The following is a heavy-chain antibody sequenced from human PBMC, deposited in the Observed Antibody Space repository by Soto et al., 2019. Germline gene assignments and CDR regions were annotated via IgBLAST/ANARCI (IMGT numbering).Heavy chain of an antibody. D-gene: IGHD1-26*01. V-gene: IGHV6-1*01. CDR3: ARVRRSGSYYRRVHYYGMDV. Sequence: PSQTLSLTCAISGDSVSSNSAAWNWIRQSQSRGLEWLGRTYYRSKWYNDYAVSVKSRITINPDTSKNQFSLQLNSVTPEDTAVYYCARVRRSGSYYRRVHYYGMDVWGKGTTVTVSS. CDR1: GDSVSSNSAA. J-gene: IGHJ6*04. CDR2: TYYRSKWYN.